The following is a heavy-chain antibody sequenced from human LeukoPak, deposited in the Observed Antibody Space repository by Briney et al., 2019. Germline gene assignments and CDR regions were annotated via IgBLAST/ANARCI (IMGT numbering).Heavy chain of an antibody. CDR2: TSSSSSAI. Sequence: SGGSLRLSCAASGFTFIDYTMHWVRQVPGKGLESVSYTSSSSSAIFYADSVQGRFTISRDNAKNSLYLQMNTLRDEDTAVYYCTRDRSTWLFYYWGQGTVVTVAS. CDR1: GFTFIDYT. V-gene: IGHV3-48*02. D-gene: IGHD6-6*01. J-gene: IGHJ4*02. CDR3: TRDRSTWLFYY.